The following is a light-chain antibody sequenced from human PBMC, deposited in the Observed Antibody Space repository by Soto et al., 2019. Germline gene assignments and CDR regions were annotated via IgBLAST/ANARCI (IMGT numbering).Light chain of an antibody. CDR2: EGS. J-gene: IGLJ2*01. V-gene: IGLV2-23*01. Sequence: QSALTQPASVSGSPGQSITISCTGTSSDVGSYNLVSWYQQHPGKAPKLMIYEGSKRPSGVFNRFSGSKSGNTASLTISGLQVEAEADYYCCSYAGSSTSVVFGGGTKLTVL. CDR1: SSDVGSYNL. CDR3: CSYAGSSTSVV.